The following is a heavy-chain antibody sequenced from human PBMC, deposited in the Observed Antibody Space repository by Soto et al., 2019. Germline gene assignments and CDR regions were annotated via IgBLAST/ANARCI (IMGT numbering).Heavy chain of an antibody. CDR1: GGFFSSDA. V-gene: IGHV1-69*12. Sequence: QVQLVQSGSEVKKPGSSVKVSCKASGGFFSSDAISWVRQAPGQGLEWLGGITPISGTPKYAQKFEGRVTVSADESTSTAYKYLSSVRFEDTAIYYCARIYCSGSICFPKWVDPWGQGTLVTVSS. J-gene: IGHJ5*02. CDR2: ITPISGTP. CDR3: ARIYCSGSICFPKWVDP. D-gene: IGHD2-15*01.